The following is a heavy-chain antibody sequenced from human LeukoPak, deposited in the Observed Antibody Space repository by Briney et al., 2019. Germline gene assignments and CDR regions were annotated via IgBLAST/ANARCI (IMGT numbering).Heavy chain of an antibody. CDR3: ARIYSSGWIFDY. D-gene: IGHD6-19*01. CDR2: IYTSGST. J-gene: IGHJ4*02. Sequence: SETLSLTCTVSGGSISSYYWSWIRQPAGKGLEWIGRIYTSGSTNYNPSLKSRVTMSVDTSKNQFSLKLSSVTAADMAVYYCARIYSSGWIFDYWGQGTLVTVSS. V-gene: IGHV4-4*07. CDR1: GGSISSYY.